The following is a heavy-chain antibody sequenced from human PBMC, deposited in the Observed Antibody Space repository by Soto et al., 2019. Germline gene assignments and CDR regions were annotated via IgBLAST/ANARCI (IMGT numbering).Heavy chain of an antibody. J-gene: IGHJ6*03. CDR1: GFTFSSYA. D-gene: IGHD3-3*01. V-gene: IGHV3-23*01. CDR3: AKAPTLLRFVERSPPGYYYYMYV. Sequence: EVQLLESGGGLVQPGGSLRLSCEASGFTFSSYAMSWVRQAPGKGLEWVSAISGSGGSTYYADSVKGRFTISRDNSKNTLYLQMNSLRAEDTAVYYCAKAPTLLRFVERSPPGYYYYMYVWGNGTTVTVSS. CDR2: ISGSGGST.